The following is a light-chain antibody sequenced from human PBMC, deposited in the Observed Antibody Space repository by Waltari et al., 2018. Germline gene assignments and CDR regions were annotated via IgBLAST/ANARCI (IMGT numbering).Light chain of an antibody. V-gene: IGLV2-14*03. J-gene: IGLJ2*01. CDR3: SSYTSMNTVV. CDR2: AVS. Sequence: QPALTQPASVSGSPGRSISISCSGTNIDVGVYHLVSWYQQHPGKAPKLLIFAVSNRPSVVSPRFSGSKSGNMASLTISGLRADDEALYFCSSYTSMNTVVFGGGTSLTVL. CDR1: NIDVGVYHL.